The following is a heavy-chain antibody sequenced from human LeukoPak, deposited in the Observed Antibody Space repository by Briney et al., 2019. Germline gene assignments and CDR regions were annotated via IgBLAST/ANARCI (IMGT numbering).Heavy chain of an antibody. V-gene: IGHV4-4*02. CDR2: IYHSGST. CDR3: ARKGRIMIFSPYAFDI. D-gene: IGHD3/OR15-3a*01. Sequence: PSETLSLTCAVSGGSISSSNWWSWVRQPPGKGLEWIGEIYHSGSTNYNPSLKSRVTISVDKSKNQFSLKLSSVTAADTAVYYCARKGRIMIFSPYAFDIWGQGTMVTVSS. J-gene: IGHJ3*02. CDR1: GGSISSSNW.